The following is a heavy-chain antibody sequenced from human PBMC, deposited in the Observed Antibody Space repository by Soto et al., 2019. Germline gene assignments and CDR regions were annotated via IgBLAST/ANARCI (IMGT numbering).Heavy chain of an antibody. CDR1: GGSISSGGYS. V-gene: IGHV4-30-2*01. J-gene: IGHJ5*02. CDR2: IYHSGST. D-gene: IGHD5-18*01. Sequence: SETLSLTCAVSGGSISSGGYSWSWIRQPPGKGLEWIGYIYHSGSTYYNPSLKSRVTISVDRSKNRFSLKLSSVTAADTAVYYCARVVDTAMVNWFDPWGQGTLVTVSS. CDR3: ARVVDTAMVNWFDP.